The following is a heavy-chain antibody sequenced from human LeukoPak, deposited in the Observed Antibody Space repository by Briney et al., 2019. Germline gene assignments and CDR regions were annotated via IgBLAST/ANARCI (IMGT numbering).Heavy chain of an antibody. CDR1: GGTFSSYA. CDR2: IIPIFGTA. D-gene: IGHD6-13*01. Sequence: ASVKVSCKASGGTFSSYAISWVRQAPGQGLEWMGGIIPIFGTANYAQKFQGRVTITTDESTSTAYMELSSLRSEDTAVYYCAMLESYSSCWQSFDYWGQGTLVTVSS. CDR3: AMLESYSSCWQSFDY. V-gene: IGHV1-69*05. J-gene: IGHJ4*02.